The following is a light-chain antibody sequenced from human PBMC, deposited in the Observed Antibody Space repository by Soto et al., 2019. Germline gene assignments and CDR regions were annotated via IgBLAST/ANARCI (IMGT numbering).Light chain of an antibody. J-gene: IGLJ1*01. CDR2: EVS. Sequence: QSALTQPASVSGSPGQSITISCTGTSSDIGGYNYVSWYQQHPGKAPKLMIYEVSKRPSGVPDRFSGSKSGNTASLTVSGLQAEDEADYYCSSYAGSNNVFGTGTKLTVL. V-gene: IGLV2-8*01. CDR1: SSDIGGYNY. CDR3: SSYAGSNNV.